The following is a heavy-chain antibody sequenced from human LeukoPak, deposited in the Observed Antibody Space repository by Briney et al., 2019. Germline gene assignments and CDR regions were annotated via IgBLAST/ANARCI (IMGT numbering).Heavy chain of an antibody. V-gene: IGHV3-48*01. D-gene: IGHD3-22*01. CDR1: GFTFSSYS. CDR3: AKHTSGYYGDY. J-gene: IGHJ4*02. Sequence: GGSLRLSCAASGFTFSSYSMNWVRQAPGKGLEWVSYISGTSSTIYYADSVKGRFTISRDNSKNTLYLQMNSLRAEDTAVYYCAKHTSGYYGDYWGQGALVTVSS. CDR2: ISGTSSTI.